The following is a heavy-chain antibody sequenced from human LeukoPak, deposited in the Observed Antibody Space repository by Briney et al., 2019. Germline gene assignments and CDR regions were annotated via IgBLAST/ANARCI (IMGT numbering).Heavy chain of an antibody. D-gene: IGHD1-14*01. CDR2: INHRGST. Sequence: SETLSLTCAVYGGSFSGYYWSWIRQPPGKGLEWIGEINHRGSTNYNPSLKRRVTISVDTSKNQFSLKLSSVTAADTAVYYCARGRKSARTWFDPWGQGTLVTVSS. J-gene: IGHJ5*02. V-gene: IGHV4-34*01. CDR3: ARGRKSARTWFDP. CDR1: GGSFSGYY.